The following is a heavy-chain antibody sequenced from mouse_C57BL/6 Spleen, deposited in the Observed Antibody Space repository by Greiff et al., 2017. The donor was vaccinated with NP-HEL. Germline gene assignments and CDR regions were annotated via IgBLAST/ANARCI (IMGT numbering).Heavy chain of an antibody. D-gene: IGHD2-5*01. CDR1: GFTFSSYA. Sequence: EVKLMESGGGLVKPGGSLKLSCAASGFTFSSYAMSWVRQTPEKRLEWVATISDGGSYTYYPDNVKGRFTISRDNAKNNLYLQMSHLKSEDTAMYYCASAYYSNYAFAYWGQGTLVTVSA. J-gene: IGHJ3*01. CDR2: ISDGGSYT. V-gene: IGHV5-4*03. CDR3: ASAYYSNYAFAY.